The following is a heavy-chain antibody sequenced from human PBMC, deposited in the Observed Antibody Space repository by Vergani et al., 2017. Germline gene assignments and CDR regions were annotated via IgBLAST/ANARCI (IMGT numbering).Heavy chain of an antibody. D-gene: IGHD1-26*01. CDR2: ISSSSSPI. Sequence: EVQLVESGGGLVRRGGSLRLSCAASGFTFSSYSMNWVRQAPGKGLEWVSYISSSSSPIYYADSVQGRFTISRDNAKNSLYLQMNSLRAEDTAVYYCVKDHMGASFVGTNHNDYWGQGTLVTVSS. CDR1: GFTFSSYS. CDR3: VKDHMGASFVGTNHNDY. V-gene: IGHV3-48*01. J-gene: IGHJ4*02.